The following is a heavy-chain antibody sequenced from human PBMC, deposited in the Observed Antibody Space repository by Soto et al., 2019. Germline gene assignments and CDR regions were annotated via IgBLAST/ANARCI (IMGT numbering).Heavy chain of an antibody. J-gene: IGHJ4*02. Sequence: PGGSLRLSCAASGFTFSSYGILWVRQAPGKGLEWVSSITSSSSYIYYADSVKGRFTISRDNANNSLYLQMNSLRAEDTAVYYCARGIYYYDSSGYYLASYPSQDFDYWGQGTLVTVSS. D-gene: IGHD3-22*01. CDR1: GFTFSSYG. CDR3: ARGIYYYDSSGYYLASYPSQDFDY. V-gene: IGHV3-21*06. CDR2: ITSSSSYI.